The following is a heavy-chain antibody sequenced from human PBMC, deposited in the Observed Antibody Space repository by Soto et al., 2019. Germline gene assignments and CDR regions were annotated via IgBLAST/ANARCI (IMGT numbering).Heavy chain of an antibody. D-gene: IGHD2-15*01. CDR2: INPSGGGT. V-gene: IGHV1-46*01. CDR3: ARRAAKVGWNSSDS. J-gene: IGHJ4*02. CDR1: GYTFTNYY. Sequence: QVQLVQSGAEVKKPGASVKVSCKTSGYTFTNYYMHWVRQAPGQGLEWMGIINPSGGGTTYAQKFTGRVAMAREASTSAVYRDLRSLRSDDTAVYYCARRAAKVGWNSSDSLGQGRRVAVAA.